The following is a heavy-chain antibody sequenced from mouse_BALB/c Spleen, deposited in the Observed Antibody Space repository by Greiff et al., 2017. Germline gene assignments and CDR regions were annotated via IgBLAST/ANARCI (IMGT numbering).Heavy chain of an antibody. J-gene: IGHJ4*01. CDR2: ISSGGSYT. D-gene: IGHD1-2*01. CDR3: ATTAHYAMDY. V-gene: IGHV5-9-4*01. Sequence: EVMLVESGGGLVKPGGSLKLSCAASGFTFSSYAMSWVRQSPEKRLEWVAEISSGGSYTYYPDTVTGRFTISRDNAKNTLYLEMSSLRSEDTAMYYCATTAHYAMDYWGQGTSVTVSS. CDR1: GFTFSSYA.